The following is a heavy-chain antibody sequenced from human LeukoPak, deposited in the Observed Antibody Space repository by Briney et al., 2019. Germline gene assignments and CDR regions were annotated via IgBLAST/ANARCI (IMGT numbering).Heavy chain of an antibody. D-gene: IGHD1-14*01. CDR2: ISSSSSTM. CDR3: ARNRFPQYGMDV. CDR1: GFPFSSYG. J-gene: IGHJ6*02. Sequence: GGSLRLSCVASGFPFSSYGMHWVRQAPGKGLEWISYISSSSSTMYYADSVKGRFTVSRDNAKNSLYLQMNSLRDEDTAVYYCARNRFPQYGMDVWGQGTTVTVSS. V-gene: IGHV3-48*02.